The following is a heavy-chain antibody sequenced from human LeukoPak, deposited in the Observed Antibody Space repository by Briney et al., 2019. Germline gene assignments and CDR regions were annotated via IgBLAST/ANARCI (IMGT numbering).Heavy chain of an antibody. CDR2: IYSGGST. V-gene: IGHV3-66*01. CDR3: AADYGDYEDY. Sequence: GGALRLSCAASGFTVSSNYMSWVRRAPGKGLEWVSVIYSGGSTYYADSVKGRFTISRDNSKNTLYLQMNSLRAEDTAVYYCAADYGDYEDYWGQGTLVTVSS. J-gene: IGHJ4*02. D-gene: IGHD4-17*01. CDR1: GFTVSSNY.